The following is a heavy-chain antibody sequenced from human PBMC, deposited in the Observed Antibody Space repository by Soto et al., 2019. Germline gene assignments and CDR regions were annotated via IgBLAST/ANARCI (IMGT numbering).Heavy chain of an antibody. D-gene: IGHD3-22*01. CDR2: ISWNSGSI. CDR3: AKDSLTYYYDSSGYFDY. CDR1: GFTFDDYA. J-gene: IGHJ4*02. Sequence: GGSLRLSCAASGFTFDDYAMHWVRQAPGKGLEWVSGISWNSGSIGYADSVKGRFTISRDNAKNSLYLQMNSLRAEDTALYYCAKDSLTYYYDSSGYFDYWGQGTLVTVSS. V-gene: IGHV3-9*01.